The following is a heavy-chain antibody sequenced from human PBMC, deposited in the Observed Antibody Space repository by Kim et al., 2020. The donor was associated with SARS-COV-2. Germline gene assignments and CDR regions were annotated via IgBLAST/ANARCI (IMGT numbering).Heavy chain of an antibody. D-gene: IGHD2-15*01. CDR2: INSDGSIT. CDR1: GFTFSTYW. V-gene: IGHV3-74*01. CDR3: VRSSGGSCY. Sequence: GGSLRLSCAASGFTFSTYWMHWVRQAPGKGLVWVSRINSDGSITSYADSVKGRFTISRDNAKNTPYLQMSSLRAEDTAVYYCVRSSGGSCYWGQGTLVTVSS. J-gene: IGHJ4*02.